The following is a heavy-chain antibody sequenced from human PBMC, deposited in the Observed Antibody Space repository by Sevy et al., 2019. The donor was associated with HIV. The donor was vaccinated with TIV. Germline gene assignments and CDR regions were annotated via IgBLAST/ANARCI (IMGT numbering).Heavy chain of an antibody. CDR2: INPNTGVK. Sequence: ASVQVSCKASGYTFTDYYLHWVRQAPGQGLEWMTYINPNTGVKNYAQKFRGRVTMTTDTSINTVYMELTRLTSDDTAVYFCARGRVIFDYWVQGTLVTVSS. J-gene: IGHJ4*02. CDR3: ARGRVIFDY. V-gene: IGHV1-2*02. CDR1: GYTFTDYY.